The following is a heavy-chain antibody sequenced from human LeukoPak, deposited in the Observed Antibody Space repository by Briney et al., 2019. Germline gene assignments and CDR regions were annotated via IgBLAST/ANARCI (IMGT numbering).Heavy chain of an antibody. CDR3: ARDRGEWFDP. CDR2: ISSSSSTI. CDR1: GFTFSSYS. D-gene: IGHD3-16*01. Sequence: PGGSLRLSCAASGFTFSSYSMNWVRQAPGKGLEWVSYISSSSSTIYYADSVKGRFTISRDNAKNSLYLQMNSLRAEDTAVYYCARDRGEWFDPWGQGTLVTVSS. J-gene: IGHJ5*02. V-gene: IGHV3-48*04.